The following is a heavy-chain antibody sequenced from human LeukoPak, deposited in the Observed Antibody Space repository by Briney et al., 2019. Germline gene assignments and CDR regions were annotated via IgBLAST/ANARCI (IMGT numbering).Heavy chain of an antibody. CDR2: VYYRGTT. CDR3: AKDVCSGSYLAT. D-gene: IGHD1-26*01. Sequence: PSETLSLTCTVPGDSISINGYYWAWIRQTPGKGLEWIGSVYYRGTTYFNPSLKSRVTISVDTSRNQFSLKVTSVTAADTAVYYCAKDVCSGSYLATWGQGTLVTVSS. J-gene: IGHJ5*02. CDR1: GDSISINGYY. V-gene: IGHV4-39*07.